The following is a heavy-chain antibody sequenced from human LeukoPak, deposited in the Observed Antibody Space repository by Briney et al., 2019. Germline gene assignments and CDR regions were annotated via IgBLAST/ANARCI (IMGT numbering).Heavy chain of an antibody. J-gene: IGHJ3*02. CDR2: IISSSSYI. CDR1: GFTFSSYS. Sequence: GGSLRLSCAASGFTFSSYSMNWVRQAPGKGLEWVSSIISSSSYIYYADSVKGRFTISRDNAKNSLYLQMNSLRAEDTAVYYCARDRHCSSTSCYPGPDAFDIWGQGTMVTVSS. V-gene: IGHV3-21*01. D-gene: IGHD2-2*01. CDR3: ARDRHCSSTSCYPGPDAFDI.